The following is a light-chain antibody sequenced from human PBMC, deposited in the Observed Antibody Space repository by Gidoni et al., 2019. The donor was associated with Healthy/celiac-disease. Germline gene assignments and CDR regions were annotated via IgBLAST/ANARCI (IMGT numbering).Light chain of an antibody. CDR2: GKN. V-gene: IGLV3-19*01. CDR1: SLRSYY. CDR3: NSRDSSGNHPV. J-gene: IGLJ3*02. Sequence: SSELTQGPAVSVALGQTVRITCQGDSLRSYYASWYQQKPGQAPVLVIYGKNNRPSGIPDRFSGSSSGNTASLTITGAQAEDEADYYCNSRDSSGNHPVFGGGTKLTVL.